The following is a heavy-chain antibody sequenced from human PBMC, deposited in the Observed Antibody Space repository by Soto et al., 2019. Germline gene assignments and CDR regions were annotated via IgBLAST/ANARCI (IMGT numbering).Heavy chain of an antibody. Sequence: QVQLVQSGAEVKKPGASVKVSCKASGYTFTSYAMHWVRQAPGQRLEWMGWINAGNGNTKYSQKFQGRVTISRDTSASTAYMELSSLRSEDTAVYYCARGPGGPDGPGDYWGQGTLVTVSS. CDR1: GYTFTSYA. V-gene: IGHV1-3*01. D-gene: IGHD2-15*01. CDR3: ARGPGGPDGPGDY. J-gene: IGHJ4*02. CDR2: INAGNGNT.